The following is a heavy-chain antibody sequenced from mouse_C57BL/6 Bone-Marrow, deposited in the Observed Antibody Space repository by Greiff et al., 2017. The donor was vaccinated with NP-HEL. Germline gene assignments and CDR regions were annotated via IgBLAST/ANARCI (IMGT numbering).Heavy chain of an antibody. CDR1: GYTFTSYW. J-gene: IGHJ4*01. CDR3: ARSRKPNLLWLRGAMDY. V-gene: IGHV1-55*01. D-gene: IGHD2-2*01. Sequence: QVQLQQPGAELVKPGASVKMSCKASGYTFTSYWITWVKQRPGQGLEWIGDIYPGSGSTNYPEKFKSKATLTVDTSSSTAYMQLSSLTSEDSAVYFCARSRKPNLLWLRGAMDYWGQGTSVTVSS. CDR2: IYPGSGST.